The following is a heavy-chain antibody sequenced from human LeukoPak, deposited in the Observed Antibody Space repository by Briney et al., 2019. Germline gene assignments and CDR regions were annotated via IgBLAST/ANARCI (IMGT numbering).Heavy chain of an antibody. D-gene: IGHD3-10*01. CDR2: IYTSGTT. V-gene: IGHV4-4*09. J-gene: IGHJ5*02. CDR1: GGSISTYS. CDR3: ARHVQEARSIGSANWLDP. Sequence: SETLTLTCTVSGGSISTYSWNWIRQPPGKGLEWIGRIYTSGTTNYNPSLGSRVTISVDTSINQLSLKLSSVTAADTAVYYCARHVQEARSIGSANWLDPWGQGILVTVSS.